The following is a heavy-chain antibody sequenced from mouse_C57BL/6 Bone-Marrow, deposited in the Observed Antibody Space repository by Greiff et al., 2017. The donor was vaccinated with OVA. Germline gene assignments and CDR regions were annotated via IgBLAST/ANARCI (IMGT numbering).Heavy chain of an antibody. CDR3: TGEVITTAHWYFDV. CDR1: GFTFSNYW. V-gene: IGHV6-3*01. D-gene: IGHD1-1*01. Sequence: EVMLVESGGGLVQPGGSMKLSCVASGFTFSNYWMNWVRQSPEKGLEWVAQIRLKSDNYATHYAESVKGRFTISRDDSKSSVYLQMNNLRAEDTGIYYCTGEVITTAHWYFDVWGTGTTVTVSS. CDR2: IRLKSDNYAT. J-gene: IGHJ1*03.